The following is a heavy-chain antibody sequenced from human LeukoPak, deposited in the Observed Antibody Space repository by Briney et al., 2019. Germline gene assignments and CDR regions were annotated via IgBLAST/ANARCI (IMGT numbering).Heavy chain of an antibody. CDR3: ARGNYDILTGYGQDV. CDR1: GGSFSGYY. V-gene: IGHV4-34*01. J-gene: IGHJ6*02. Sequence: SETLSLTCAVYGGSFSGYYWSWIRQPPGKGLNWIGKINHRGSTNYNPSLKSRVTISVDTSKNQFSLKLSSVTAADTAVYYCARGNYDILTGYGQDVWGQGTTVTVSS. D-gene: IGHD3-9*01. CDR2: INHRGST.